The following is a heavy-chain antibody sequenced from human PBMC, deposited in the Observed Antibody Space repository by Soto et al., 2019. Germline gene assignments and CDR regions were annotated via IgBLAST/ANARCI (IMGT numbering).Heavy chain of an antibody. CDR1: GFTFSSYD. CDR2: IGVYANT. V-gene: IGHV3-23*01. CDR3: AKESTVGSPGDYFDS. Sequence: GGSLRLSCAASGFTFSSYDMNWVRQAPGKGLEWVSAIGVYANTYYADSVKGRFTISRDDSRNTVHLQLNSLRVDDTAAYYCAKESTVGSPGDYFDSWGQGTLVTVSS. J-gene: IGHJ4*02. D-gene: IGHD1-26*01.